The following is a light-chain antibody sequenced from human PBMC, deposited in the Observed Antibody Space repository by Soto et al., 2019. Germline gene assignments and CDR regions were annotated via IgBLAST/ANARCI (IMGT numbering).Light chain of an antibody. V-gene: IGKV4-1*01. J-gene: IGKJ4*01. CDR2: WAS. CDR3: QQFFTTPLT. CDR1: QRSVCRSNGKEY. Sequence: DIVMTQAPDSQTVSLGERATINCNRGQRSVCRSNGKEYLAWYQQKPGHPPKLLIYWASTRESGVPDRFSGSGSGTDFTLTISSLQAEDVAVYYCQQFFTTPLTFGGGTKVDIK.